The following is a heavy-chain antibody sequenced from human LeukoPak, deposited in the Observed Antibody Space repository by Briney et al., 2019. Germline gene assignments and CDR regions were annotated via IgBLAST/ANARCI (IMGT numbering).Heavy chain of an antibody. CDR1: GFTFSSYS. J-gene: IGHJ5*02. V-gene: IGHV3-21*01. Sequence: GGSLRLSCAASGFTFSSYSMNWVRQAPGKGLEWVSSISSSSSSYIYYADSVKGRFTISRDNAKNSLYLQMNSLRAEDTAVYYCARERSGIAARPWWFDPWGQGTLVTVSS. D-gene: IGHD6-6*01. CDR3: ARERSGIAARPWWFDP. CDR2: ISSSSSSYI.